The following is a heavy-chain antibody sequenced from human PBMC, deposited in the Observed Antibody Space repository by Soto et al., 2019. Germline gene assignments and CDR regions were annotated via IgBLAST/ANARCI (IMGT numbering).Heavy chain of an antibody. CDR1: GFTFSGYS. Sequence: GGSLRLSCAASGFTFSGYSMNWVRKAPGKGLEWVSSISSSSSYIYYADSVKRRLTNSRANAKNYMYLQMNNLRAEDTAVDYCASGPYWSSLYSYRQYYFDYWGQGTLVTVSS. J-gene: IGHJ4*02. V-gene: IGHV3-21*01. CDR3: ASGPYWSSLYSYRQYYFDY. D-gene: IGHD2-2*01. CDR2: ISSSSSYI.